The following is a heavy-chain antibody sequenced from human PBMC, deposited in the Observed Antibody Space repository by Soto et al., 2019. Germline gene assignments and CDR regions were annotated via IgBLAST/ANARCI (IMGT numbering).Heavy chain of an antibody. J-gene: IGHJ6*02. D-gene: IGHD1-7*01. Sequence: ASVKVSCKASGYTFTSYYMHWVRQAPGQGLEWMGIINPSGGSTSYAQKFQGRVTMTRDTSTSTVYMELSSLRSEDTAVYYCARTMTGTTPYYYYYGMDVWGQGTTVTVSS. CDR1: GYTFTSYY. CDR3: ARTMTGTTPYYYYYGMDV. V-gene: IGHV1-46*01. CDR2: INPSGGST.